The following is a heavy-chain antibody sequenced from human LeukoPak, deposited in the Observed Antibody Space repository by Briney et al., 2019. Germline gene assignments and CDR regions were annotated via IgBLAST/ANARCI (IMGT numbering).Heavy chain of an antibody. CDR3: AKDLISGTTNYYYGMDV. CDR2: ISGSGGST. V-gene: IGHV3-23*01. Sequence: GGSLRLSCAASGFTFSSYAMSWVRQAPGKGLEWVSAISGSGGSTYYADSVKGRFTISRDNSQNTLYLQMNSLRAEDTAVYYCAKDLISGTTNYYYGMDVWGQGTTVTVSS. J-gene: IGHJ6*02. D-gene: IGHD1-20*01. CDR1: GFTFSSYA.